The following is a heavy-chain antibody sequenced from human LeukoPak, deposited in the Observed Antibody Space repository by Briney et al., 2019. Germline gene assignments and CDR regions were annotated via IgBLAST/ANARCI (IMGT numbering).Heavy chain of an antibody. CDR2: ISADGGST. CDR1: GLNFDDSA. Sequence: GGSLRLSCVASGLNFDDSAMHWVRQAPGKGLERVSLISADGGSTFSADSVKGRFSISRDNSKNSLYLQMSSLRSEDTAMYYCAKETGKFDYWGQGTLVAVSS. CDR3: AKETGKFDY. J-gene: IGHJ4*02. V-gene: IGHV3-43*02.